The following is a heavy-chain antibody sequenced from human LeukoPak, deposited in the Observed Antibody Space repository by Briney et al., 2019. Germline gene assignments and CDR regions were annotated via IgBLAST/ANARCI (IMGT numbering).Heavy chain of an antibody. J-gene: IGHJ4*02. D-gene: IGHD1-26*01. V-gene: IGHV3-30*02. Sequence: PGGSLRLSCAASGFTFSSYGMHWVRQAPGKGLEWVAFIRYDGSNKYYADSVKGRFTISRDNSKNTLYLQMNSLRAKDTAVYYCAIDGGATTTYYFDYWGQGTLVTVSS. CDR3: AIDGGATTTYYFDY. CDR1: GFTFSSYG. CDR2: IRYDGSNK.